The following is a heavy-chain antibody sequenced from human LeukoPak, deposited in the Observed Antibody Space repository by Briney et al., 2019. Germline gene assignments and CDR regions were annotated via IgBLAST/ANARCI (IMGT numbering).Heavy chain of an antibody. D-gene: IGHD1-26*01. CDR2: IYPGDSGP. V-gene: IGHV5-51*01. J-gene: IGHJ3*01. Sequence: GESLKISCKVSGYSFTSYWIGWVRQMPGKGLEWMGIIYPGDSGPTYSPSFQGQVTISVDKSINTAYLQWSSLQASDTAMYYCGMSGDRVPLQDDVFDVWGQGTMVTVST. CDR3: GMSGDRVPLQDDVFDV. CDR1: GYSFTSYW.